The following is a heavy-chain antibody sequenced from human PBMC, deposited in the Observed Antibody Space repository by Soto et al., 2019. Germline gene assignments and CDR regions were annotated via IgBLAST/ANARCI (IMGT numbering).Heavy chain of an antibody. CDR1: GGSIISSSYY. J-gene: IGHJ6*02. V-gene: IGHV4-39*02. CDR2: IYYSGST. CDR3: ARDLSPTVATIKRAYGMDV. D-gene: IGHD5-12*01. Sequence: SATLSLTCTFSGGSIISSSYYWGWILQPPGKGLEWIGSIYYSGSTYDNPTLNSGGTISVDTSKNQFSLQLSSVTAADTAVYYCARDLSPTVATIKRAYGMDVWGEGTRV.